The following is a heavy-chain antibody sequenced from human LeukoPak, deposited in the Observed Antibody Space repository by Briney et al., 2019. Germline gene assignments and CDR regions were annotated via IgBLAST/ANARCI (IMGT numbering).Heavy chain of an antibody. CDR1: GGPISSGGYS. Sequence: PSETLSLTCAVSGGPISSGGYSWSRMRQAPGKGLEWIGYFYHSVSTYYNPSLKSRATISVDRSKNQFSLKLSSVTAADTAVYYWAREGYYYYGMEVWGKGNTFTVSS. CDR3: AREGYYYYGMEV. V-gene: IGHV4-30-2*01. CDR2: FYHSVST. J-gene: IGHJ6*04.